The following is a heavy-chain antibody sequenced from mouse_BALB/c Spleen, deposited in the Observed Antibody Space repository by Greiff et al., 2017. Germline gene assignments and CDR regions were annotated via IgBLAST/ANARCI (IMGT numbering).Heavy chain of an antibody. CDR2: IYPSDSYT. CDR3: TIYYEFAY. Sequence: VQLQQPGAELVRPGASVKLSCKASGYTFTSYWINWVKQRPGQGLEWIGNIYPSDSYTNYNQKFKDKATLTVDKSSSTAYMQLSSPTSEDSAVYYCTIYYEFAYWGQGTLVTVSA. D-gene: IGHD2-4*01. J-gene: IGHJ3*01. V-gene: IGHV1-69*02. CDR1: GYTFTSYW.